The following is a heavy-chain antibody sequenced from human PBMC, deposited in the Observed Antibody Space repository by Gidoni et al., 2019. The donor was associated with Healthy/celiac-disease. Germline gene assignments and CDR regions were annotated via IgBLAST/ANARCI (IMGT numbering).Heavy chain of an antibody. CDR1: GPSFSGYY. D-gene: IGHD3-22*01. Sequence: QVQLQQRGAGLLKPSETLSLTCAMSGPSFSGYYWSWRRQSPGRGLEWIAAITHTGSTNYKPSLRSRVTISVDASKNQFSLQLRSVTAADTAVYYCARGRYHDSSGFPYWGQGTLVTVSS. CDR3: ARGRYHDSSGFPY. V-gene: IGHV4-34*01. J-gene: IGHJ4*02. CDR2: ITHTGST.